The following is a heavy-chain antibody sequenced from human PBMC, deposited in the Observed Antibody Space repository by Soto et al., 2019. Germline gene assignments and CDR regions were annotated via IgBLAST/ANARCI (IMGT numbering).Heavy chain of an antibody. CDR1: GGSIISGGYY. CDR2: IYYSGST. V-gene: IGHV4-31*03. D-gene: IGHD5-18*01. CDR3: ARDGGIQLWLGIDY. Sequence: QVQLQESGPGLVKPSQTLSLTCTVSGGSIISGGYYWSWIRQHPGKGLEWIGYIYYSGSTYYNPSLKSRVTISVYTSKNQFSLKLSSVTAADTAVYYCARDGGIQLWLGIDYWGQGTLVTVSS. J-gene: IGHJ4*02.